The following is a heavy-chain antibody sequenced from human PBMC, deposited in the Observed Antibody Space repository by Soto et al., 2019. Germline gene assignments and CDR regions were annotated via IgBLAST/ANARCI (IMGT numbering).Heavy chain of an antibody. CDR1: GYTFTDYY. V-gene: IGHV1-2*02. Sequence: QVPLEQSGAEVKKPGASVRVSCQASGYTFTDYYVHWVRQAPGQGLEWMAWINPNTGDTKYAQKFQGRITLTRDTSITTAYMELSRLTSDDSAVYYCARDLGYGSSYHYYYYGMDVWGQGTTVTVSS. J-gene: IGHJ6*02. CDR3: ARDLGYGSSYHYYYYGMDV. CDR2: INPNTGDT. D-gene: IGHD6-6*01.